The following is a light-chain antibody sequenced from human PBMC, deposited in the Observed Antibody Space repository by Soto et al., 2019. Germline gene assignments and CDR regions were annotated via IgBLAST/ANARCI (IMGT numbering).Light chain of an antibody. CDR2: STN. J-gene: IGLJ2*01. Sequence: QSVLTQSPSASGTPGQWVAISCSGSSSNIGSHNVNWYQQIPGTAPKLLIYSTNQRPSGIPDRFSGSKSGTSASLAISGLQSEDETDYVCAAWDDSLNDVVFGGGTKLTVL. CDR1: SSNIGSHN. CDR3: AAWDDSLNDVV. V-gene: IGLV1-44*01.